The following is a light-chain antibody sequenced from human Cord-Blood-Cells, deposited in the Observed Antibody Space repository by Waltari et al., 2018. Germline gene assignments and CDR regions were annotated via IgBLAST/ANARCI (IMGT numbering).Light chain of an antibody. J-gene: IGLJ2*01. CDR2: EGS. V-gene: IGLV2-23*01. Sequence: SALTQPASVSGSPGQSTTISCTGTSRDVGSYNLASWYQQHPGKAPKLMIYEGSKRPSGVSNRFSGSKSGNTASLTISGLQAEDEADYYCCSYAGSSTWVFGGGTKLTVL. CDR1: SRDVGSYNL. CDR3: CSYAGSSTWV.